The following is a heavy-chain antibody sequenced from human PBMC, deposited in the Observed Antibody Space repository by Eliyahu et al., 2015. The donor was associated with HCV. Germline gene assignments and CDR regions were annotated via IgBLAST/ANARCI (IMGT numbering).Heavy chain of an antibody. CDR1: GGSISXSGYY. CDR3: AGAPSGSTAWRPPFDY. Sequence: QPQLQESGPGLVKPSETLSLICTVSGGSISXSGYYWGWIRQPPGKGLXWVGSLYHSGNTSYXPSLRSRVTMXADTSKNQFSLKLTSVTAADTAVYFCAGAPSGSTAWRPPFDYWGQGTLVTVSS. V-gene: IGHV4-39*01. D-gene: IGHD6-19*01. J-gene: IGHJ4*02. CDR2: LYHSGNT.